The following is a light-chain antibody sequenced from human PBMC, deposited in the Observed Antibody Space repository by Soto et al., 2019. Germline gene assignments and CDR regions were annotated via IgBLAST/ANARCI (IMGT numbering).Light chain of an antibody. CDR1: SSNIGARYD. CDR2: GNS. Sequence: QSVLTQPPSASGTPGQRVTISCSGSSSNIGARYDVHWYQQLPGTAPKLLIYGNSNRPSGVPDRFSASNSGTSASLAITGLQAEDEAEYYCQSYDSSLGGAVFGTGTKLTVL. J-gene: IGLJ1*01. V-gene: IGLV1-40*01. CDR3: QSYDSSLGGAV.